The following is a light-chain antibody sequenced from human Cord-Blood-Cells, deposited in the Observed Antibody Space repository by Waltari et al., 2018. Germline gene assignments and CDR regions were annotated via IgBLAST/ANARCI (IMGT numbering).Light chain of an antibody. V-gene: IGLV2-8*01. CDR2: EVS. CDR1: SSDVGGYNY. Sequence: QSALTQPPSASGSPGQSVTISCTGTSSDVGGYNYVSWYQQHPGKAPKLMFYEVSKRPSGVPDRFSGSKSGNTASLTVSGLQAEEEADYYCSSYAGSNNWVFGGGTKLTVL. J-gene: IGLJ3*02. CDR3: SSYAGSNNWV.